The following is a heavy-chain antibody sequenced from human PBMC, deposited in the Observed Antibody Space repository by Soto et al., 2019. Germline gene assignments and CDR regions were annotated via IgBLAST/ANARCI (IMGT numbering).Heavy chain of an antibody. Sequence: QITLKESGPTLVKPTQSLTLTCTVSGLSLSGDGVGVGWIRQPPGQALEWLELIYWHDDQRYSQSLKTRLTITKDTPNNQVVLTMTTLNPVDTATYYCAHAFGGTSWPNDAFDIWGQGTVVTVSS. CDR3: AHAFGGTSWPNDAFDI. CDR2: IYWHDDQ. CDR1: GLSLSGDGVG. V-gene: IGHV2-5*01. J-gene: IGHJ3*02. D-gene: IGHD3-3*02.